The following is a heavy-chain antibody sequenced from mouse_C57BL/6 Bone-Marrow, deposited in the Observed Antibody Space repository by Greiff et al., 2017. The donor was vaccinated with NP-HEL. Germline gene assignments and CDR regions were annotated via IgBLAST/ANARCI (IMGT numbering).Heavy chain of an antibody. CDR2: FYPGSGSI. D-gene: IGHD4-1*01. Sequence: VQGVESGAELVKPGASVKLSCKASGYTFTEYTIHWVKQRSGQGLEWIGWFYPGSGSIKYNEKFKDKATLTADKSSSTVYMELSRLTSEDSAVYFCARHDVWVPWFAYWGQGTLVTVSA. V-gene: IGHV1-62-2*01. CDR1: GYTFTEYT. CDR3: ARHDVWVPWFAY. J-gene: IGHJ3*01.